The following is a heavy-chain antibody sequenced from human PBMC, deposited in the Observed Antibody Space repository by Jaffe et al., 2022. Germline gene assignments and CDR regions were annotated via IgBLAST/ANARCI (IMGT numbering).Heavy chain of an antibody. D-gene: IGHD2-15*01. CDR1: GFTFSSYA. J-gene: IGHJ4*02. CDR2: ISGSGGST. Sequence: EVQLLESGGGLVQPGGSLRLSCAASGFTFSSYAMSWVRQAPGKGLEWVSAISGSGGSTYYADSVKGRFTISRDNSKNTLYLQMNSLRAEDTAVYYCAKDSRIVVVAATRGDGGDYWGQGTLVTVSS. CDR3: AKDSRIVVVAATRGDGGDY. V-gene: IGHV3-23*01.